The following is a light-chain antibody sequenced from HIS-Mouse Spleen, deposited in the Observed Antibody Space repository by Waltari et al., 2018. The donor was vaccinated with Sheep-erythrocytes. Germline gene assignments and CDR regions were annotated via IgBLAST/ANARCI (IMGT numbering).Light chain of an antibody. V-gene: IGLV2-23*01. CDR3: CSYAGSSTWV. CDR2: EGS. J-gene: IGLJ3*02. CDR1: SSDVGSYNP. Sequence: QSALTQPASVSGSPGQSITISCTGTSSDVGSYNPVSWYQQHPGKAPKPMIYEGSKRPSGVSNRFSGSKSGNTASLTISGLQAEDEADYYCCSYAGSSTWVFGGGTKLTVL.